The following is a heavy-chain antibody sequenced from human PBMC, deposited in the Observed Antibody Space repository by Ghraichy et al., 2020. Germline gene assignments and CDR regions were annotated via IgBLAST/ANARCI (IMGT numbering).Heavy chain of an antibody. CDR3: AKYSSHWWNDVLDI. Sequence: LSLTCAASGFTFSSYAMGWVRQAPGKGLEWVSAITGSGDNTQYADSVKGRFTFSRDNSKNTLYLQLSSLRAEDTAVYYCAKYSSHWWNDVLDIWGQGKMVTVSS. D-gene: IGHD2-8*02. J-gene: IGHJ3*02. CDR1: GFTFSSYA. CDR2: ITGSGDNT. V-gene: IGHV3-23*01.